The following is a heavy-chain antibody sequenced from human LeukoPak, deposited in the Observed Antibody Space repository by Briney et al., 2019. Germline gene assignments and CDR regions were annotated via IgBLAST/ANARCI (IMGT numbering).Heavy chain of an antibody. D-gene: IGHD2-15*01. CDR2: ISYDGSNK. Sequence: GRSLRLSCAASGFTFSSYAMHWVRQAPGKGLEWVAVISYDGSNKYYADSVKGRFTISRDNSKNTLYLQMNSLRAEDTAVYYCAHFVVAHWGFDYWGQGTLVTVSS. CDR3: AHFVVAHWGFDY. J-gene: IGHJ4*02. V-gene: IGHV3-30*01. CDR1: GFTFSSYA.